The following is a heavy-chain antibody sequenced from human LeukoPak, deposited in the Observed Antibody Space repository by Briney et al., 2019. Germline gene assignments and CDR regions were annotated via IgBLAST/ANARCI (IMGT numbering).Heavy chain of an antibody. D-gene: IGHD5-24*01. CDR1: GFTFSSYA. V-gene: IGHV3-23*01. J-gene: IGHJ4*02. CDR3: AKDRDGYNPFDY. CDR2: ISGRGGST. Sequence: GGSLRLSCAASGFTFSSYAMSWVRQAPGKGLEWVSGISGRGGSTNYADSVKGRFTISRDNSKNTLYLQMNSLRAEDTAVYYCAKDRDGYNPFDYWGQGTLVTVSS.